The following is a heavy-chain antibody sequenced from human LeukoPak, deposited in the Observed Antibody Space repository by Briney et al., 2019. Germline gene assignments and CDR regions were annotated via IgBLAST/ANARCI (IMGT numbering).Heavy chain of an antibody. CDR3: ARRVYSDSSGYYGDAFDI. D-gene: IGHD3-22*01. CDR1: GGSISSSSYY. V-gene: IGHV4-61*02. CDR2: IYKSGST. Sequence: NPSETLSLTCTVSGGSISSSSYYWSWIRQPAGKGLEWIGRIYKSGSTNYNPSLKSRVTMSVDTSKNQFSLKLSSVTAADTAVYYCARRVYSDSSGYYGDAFDIWGQGTMVTVSS. J-gene: IGHJ3*02.